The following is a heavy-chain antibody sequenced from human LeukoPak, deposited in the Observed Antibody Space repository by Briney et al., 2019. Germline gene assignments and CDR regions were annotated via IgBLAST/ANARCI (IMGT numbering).Heavy chain of an antibody. V-gene: IGHV3-53*04. CDR2: IYTGGTT. J-gene: IGHJ4*02. CDR3: ARVDTVMAYYFDL. D-gene: IGHD5-18*01. CDR1: GFIVSSNY. Sequence: GGSLRLSCAASGFIVSSNYMSWVRQAPGKGLEWVSLIYTGGTTYYADSVKGRFTISRHNSRNTLYLQMNSLRAEDTAVYYCARVDTVMAYYFDLWGQGTLVTVSS.